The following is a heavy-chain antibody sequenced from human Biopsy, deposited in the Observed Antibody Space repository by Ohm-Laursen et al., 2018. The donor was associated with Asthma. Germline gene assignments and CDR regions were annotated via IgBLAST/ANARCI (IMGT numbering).Heavy chain of an antibody. J-gene: IGHJ5*02. V-gene: IGHV1-2*06. D-gene: IGHD7-27*01. Sequence: VSVKASCKTSGYTFIGYPIHWVRQAPGQGLEWMGRINPNSGGTNYAQKFQGRVTMTSDTPISTAYMELSRLRSDDTALYYCARGQKSPGDRWFDPWGQGTLVTVSS. CDR3: ARGQKSPGDRWFDP. CDR1: GYTFIGYP. CDR2: INPNSGGT.